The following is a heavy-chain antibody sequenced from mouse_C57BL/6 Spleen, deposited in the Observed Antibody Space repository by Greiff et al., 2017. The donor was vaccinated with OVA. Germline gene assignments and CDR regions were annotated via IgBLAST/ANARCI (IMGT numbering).Heavy chain of an antibody. D-gene: IGHD1-1*01. J-gene: IGHJ3*01. CDR1: GYTFTSYW. CDR2: ICPGDGDT. V-gene: IGHV1-80*01. Sequence: VKVVESGAELVKPGASVKISCKASGYTFTSYWMSWVKQRPGKGLEWIGQICPGDGDTNYNGKFKGKATLTADKSSSTAYMQLSSLTAEDSAVYYCARDRLLREFDYWGQGTLLTVSA. CDR3: ARDRLLREFDY.